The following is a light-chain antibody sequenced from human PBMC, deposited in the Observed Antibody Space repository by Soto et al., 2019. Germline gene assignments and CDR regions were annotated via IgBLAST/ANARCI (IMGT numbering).Light chain of an antibody. CDR2: GDT. CDR3: QVRDTITDLV. CDR1: NIGSRS. V-gene: IGLV3-9*01. J-gene: IGLJ2*01. Sequence: SYELTQPLSVSVALGQTARITCGGHNIGSRSVHWYQQKPGQAPVLVIFGDTNRPSGIPERFSGSNSGITATLTITRAQAGDEADYYCQVRDTITDLVLGGGTKLTVL.